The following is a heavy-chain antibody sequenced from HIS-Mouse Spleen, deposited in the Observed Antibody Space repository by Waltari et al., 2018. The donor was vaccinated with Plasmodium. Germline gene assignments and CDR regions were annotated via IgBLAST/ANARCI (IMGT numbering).Heavy chain of an antibody. CDR1: GYPFTSYG. CDR3: ARVDNWNFDAFDI. CDR2: ISAYNANT. J-gene: IGHJ3*02. V-gene: IGHV1-18*01. Sequence: QVQLVQSGAEVKKPGASVKVSCKASGYPFTSYGISWVRQAPGQGLEWMGWISAYNANTNYAQKLQGRVTMTPDTSTSTAYIELRSLRSDDTAVYYCARVDNWNFDAFDIWGQGTMVTVSS. D-gene: IGHD1-7*01.